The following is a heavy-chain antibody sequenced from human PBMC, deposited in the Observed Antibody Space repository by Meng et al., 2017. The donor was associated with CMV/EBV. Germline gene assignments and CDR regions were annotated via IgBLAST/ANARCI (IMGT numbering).Heavy chain of an antibody. CDR3: ARMGHQEGITMIVVPHTGGYFDY. CDR2: IYYSAST. J-gene: IGHJ4*02. Sequence: SETLSLTCTVSGGPISSSRYYWGWIRQPPGKGLEWIGSIYYSASTFYNPSPTSRVTISVDTSKNQISLKLSSVIAADTAVYYYARMGHQEGITMIVVPHTGGYFDYWGQGTLVTVSS. V-gene: IGHV4-39*07. D-gene: IGHD3-22*01. CDR1: GGPISSSRYY.